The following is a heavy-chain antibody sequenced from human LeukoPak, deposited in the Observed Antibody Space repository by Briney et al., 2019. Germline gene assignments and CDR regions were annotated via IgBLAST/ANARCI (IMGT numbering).Heavy chain of an antibody. V-gene: IGHV3-30*04. CDR2: ISFYEINK. CDR1: GFTFSNYA. CDR3: ATNITIFGVLSHH. J-gene: IGHJ5*02. Sequence: GGSLRLSCAASGFTFSNYAMHWFRQAPGKGLDWVAVISFYEINKYYADSVKGRFTISRDNSKNTLYLQMDSLRAEDTAVYYCATNITIFGVLSHHWGQGTLVTVSS. D-gene: IGHD3-3*01.